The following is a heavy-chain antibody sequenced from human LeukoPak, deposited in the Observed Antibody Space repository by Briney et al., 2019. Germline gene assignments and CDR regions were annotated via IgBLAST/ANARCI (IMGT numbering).Heavy chain of an antibody. Sequence: ASVKVSRKASLYTFTDYYMHWVREAPGQGLECVGGINPYTGGTNYAQKFQGGVTNTRNSPISTAYMELSRLRSDHTAVYYCARAGDYCGGDCYSRVAYSFDYWGQGTLVTVSS. CDR1: LYTFTDYY. V-gene: IGHV1-2*02. D-gene: IGHD2-21*02. J-gene: IGHJ4*02. CDR3: ARAGDYCGGDCYSRVAYSFDY. CDR2: INPYTGGT.